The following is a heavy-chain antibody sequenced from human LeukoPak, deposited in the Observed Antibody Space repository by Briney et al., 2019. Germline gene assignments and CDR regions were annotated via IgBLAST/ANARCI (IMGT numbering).Heavy chain of an antibody. CDR3: ARNYGDFDY. CDR1: GGSISSYY. V-gene: IGHV4-59*01. D-gene: IGHD4-17*01. Sequence: PSETLCLTCTVSGGSISSYYWSWIRQPPGKGLEWIGYIYYSGSTNYNPSLKSRVTISVDTSKNQFSLKLSSVTAADTAVYYCARNYGDFDYWGQGTLVTVSS. CDR2: IYYSGST. J-gene: IGHJ4*02.